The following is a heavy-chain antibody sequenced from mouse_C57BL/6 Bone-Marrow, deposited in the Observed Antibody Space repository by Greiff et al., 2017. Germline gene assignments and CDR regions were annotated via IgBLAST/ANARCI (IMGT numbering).Heavy chain of an antibody. V-gene: IGHV7-1*01. CDR3: ARDGDYDGGYAMDY. Sequence: EVKVVESGGGLVQSGRSLRLSCATSGFTFSDFYMEWVRQAPGKGLGWIAASRNKANDYTTEYSASVKGRFIVSRDTSQSILYLQMNALRAEDTAIDYCARDGDYDGGYAMDYWGRGNSVTVSS. D-gene: IGHD2-4*01. CDR2: SRNKANDYTT. CDR1: GFTFSDFY. J-gene: IGHJ4*01.